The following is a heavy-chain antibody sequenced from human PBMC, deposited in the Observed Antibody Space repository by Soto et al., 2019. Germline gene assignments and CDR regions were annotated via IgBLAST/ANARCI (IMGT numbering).Heavy chain of an antibody. D-gene: IGHD4-17*01. CDR1: GYTFTGYY. Sequence: ASVQVSCKASGYTFTGYYMHWVRQAPGQGLEWMGWINPNSGGTNYEQKFQGRVTMTRGPSISTAYMELRRLGSADTAGYYRARVLHYGGNAFDDWGQGTLVTVSS. V-gene: IGHV1-2*02. CDR2: INPNSGGT. CDR3: ARVLHYGGNAFDD. J-gene: IGHJ4*01.